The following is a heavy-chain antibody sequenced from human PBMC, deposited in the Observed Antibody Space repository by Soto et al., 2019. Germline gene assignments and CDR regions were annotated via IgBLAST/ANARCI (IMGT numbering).Heavy chain of an antibody. V-gene: IGHV3-30*18. CDR2: ISYDGSNK. CDR1: GFTFSSYG. CDR3: AKDLSSGGDY. D-gene: IGHD6-19*01. Sequence: QVQLVESGGGVVQPGRSLRLSCAASGFTFSSYGMHWVRQAPGKGLEWVAVISYDGSNKYYADSVKGRFTISRDNSKNTLYLQVNSLRAEDTAVYYCAKDLSSGGDYWGQGTLVTVSS. J-gene: IGHJ4*02.